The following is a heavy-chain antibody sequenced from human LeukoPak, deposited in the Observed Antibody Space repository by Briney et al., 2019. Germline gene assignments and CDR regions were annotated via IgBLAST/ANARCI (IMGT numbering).Heavy chain of an antibody. CDR1: GFTFSSYA. V-gene: IGHV3-64*04. CDR2: ISSDGGST. CDR3: AKLVSLVGYQLLVRDYFDY. Sequence: PGGSLRLSCSASGFTFSSYAMHWVRQAPGKGLEYVSAISSDGGSTYYPDSVKGRFTMSRDNSKNTLYLQMNSLRAEDTAVYYCAKLVSLVGYQLLVRDYFDYWGQGTLVTVSS. J-gene: IGHJ4*02. D-gene: IGHD2-2*01.